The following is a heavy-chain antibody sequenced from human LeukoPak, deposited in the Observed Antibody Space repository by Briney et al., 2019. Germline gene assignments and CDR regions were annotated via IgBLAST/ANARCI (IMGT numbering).Heavy chain of an antibody. CDR3: ASGKSSIAARLSFDY. CDR2: INPNSGGT. CDR1: GYTFTGYY. D-gene: IGHD6-6*01. J-gene: IGHJ4*02. V-gene: IGHV1-2*02. Sequence: ASVKVSCKASGYTFTGYYMHWVRQAPGQGLEWMGWINPNSGGTNYAQKFQGRVTMTRDTSISTAYMELSRLRSDDTAVYYCASGKSSIAARLSFDYWGQGTLVTVSS.